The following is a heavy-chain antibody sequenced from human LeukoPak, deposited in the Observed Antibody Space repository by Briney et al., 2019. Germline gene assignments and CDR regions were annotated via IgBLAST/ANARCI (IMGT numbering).Heavy chain of an antibody. CDR2: ISYDGSNK. J-gene: IGHJ4*02. CDR1: GFTFSSYG. D-gene: IGHD3-22*01. V-gene: IGHV3-30*18. Sequence: PGGSLRLSCAASGFTFSSYGMHWVRQAPGKGLEWVAVISYDGSNKYYADSVKGRFTISRDNSKNTLYLQMNSLRAEDTAVYYCAKSSSGYKYYFDYWGQGTLVTVSS. CDR3: AKSSSGYKYYFDY.